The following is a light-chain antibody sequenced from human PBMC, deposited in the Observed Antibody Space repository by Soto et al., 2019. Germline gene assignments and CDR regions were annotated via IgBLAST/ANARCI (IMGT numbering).Light chain of an antibody. CDR2: DNS. V-gene: IGLV1-40*01. CDR1: SSNIGAGYD. CDR3: QSYDSLSRVV. Sequence: QSVLTQPPSVSGAPGQRVTISCTGSSSNIGAGYDVYWYQQLPGTAPKLLIYDNSNRPSGVPDRFSGSRSGTSASLAITGLQAEDEADYYCQSYDSLSRVVFGGGTKLTVL. J-gene: IGLJ2*01.